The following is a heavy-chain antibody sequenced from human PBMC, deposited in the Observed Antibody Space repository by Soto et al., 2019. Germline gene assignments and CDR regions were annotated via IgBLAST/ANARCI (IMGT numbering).Heavy chain of an antibody. Sequence: LRLSCAASGFTFSSYEMNWVRQAPGKGLEWVSYISSSGSTIYYADSVKGRFTISRDNAKNSLYLQMNSLRAEDTAVYYCARGGSSSAFDIWGQGTMVTVSS. J-gene: IGHJ3*02. CDR1: GFTFSSYE. CDR2: ISSSGSTI. V-gene: IGHV3-48*03. D-gene: IGHD6-13*01. CDR3: ARGGSSSAFDI.